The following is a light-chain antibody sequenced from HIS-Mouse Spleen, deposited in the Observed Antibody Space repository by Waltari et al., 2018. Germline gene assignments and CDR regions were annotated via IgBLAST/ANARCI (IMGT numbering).Light chain of an antibody. CDR1: SSDVGSYNL. J-gene: IGLJ2*01. CDR3: CSYAGSSTFVVV. Sequence: QSALTQPASVSGSPGQSITISCTGTSSDVGSYNLVSWYQQHPGKAPKLMIYEGRQRPSGVSNRFSGSKSGNTASLTISGLQAEDEADYYCCSYAGSSTFVVVFGGGTKLTVL. V-gene: IGLV2-23*03. CDR2: EGR.